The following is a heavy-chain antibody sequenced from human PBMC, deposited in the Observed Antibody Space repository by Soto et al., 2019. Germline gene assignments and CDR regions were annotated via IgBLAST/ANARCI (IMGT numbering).Heavy chain of an antibody. V-gene: IGHV4-59*02. CDR3: AGGFGAFYYMDV. CDR2: IYYSGST. CDR1: GGSVSSYY. D-gene: IGHD3-10*01. Sequence: SETLSLTCTVSGGSVSSYYWSWIRQPPGKGLEWIGYIYYSGSTNYNPSLKSRVTISVDTSKNQFSLKLSSVTAADTAVYYCAGGFGAFYYMDVGGKGTRSTVPS. J-gene: IGHJ6*03.